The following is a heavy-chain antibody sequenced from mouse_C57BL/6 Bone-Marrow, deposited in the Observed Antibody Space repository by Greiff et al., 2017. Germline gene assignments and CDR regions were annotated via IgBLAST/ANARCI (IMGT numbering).Heavy chain of an antibody. D-gene: IGHD1-1*01. CDR1: GFNIKDYY. V-gene: IGHV14-2*01. CDR3: ARCYGSSPEFAY. CDR2: IDPEDGET. Sequence: EVKLMESGAELVKPGASVKLSCTASGFNIKDYYMHWVKQRTEQGLEWIGRIDPEDGETKYAPKFQGKATITADTSSNTAYLQLSSLTSEDTAVYYCARCYGSSPEFAYWGQGTLVTVSA. J-gene: IGHJ3*01.